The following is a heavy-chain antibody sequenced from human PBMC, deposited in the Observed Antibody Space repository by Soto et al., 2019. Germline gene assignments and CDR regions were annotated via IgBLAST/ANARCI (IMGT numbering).Heavy chain of an antibody. V-gene: IGHV3-30*18. D-gene: IGHD2-15*01. CDR2: ISYDGSNK. J-gene: IGHJ4*02. CDR3: AKDKVVAATYFDY. Sequence: GGSVRLSCAASGFTFSSYGMHWVRQAPGKGLEWVAVISYDGSNKYYADSVKGRFTISRDNSKNTLYLQMNSLRAEDTAVYYCAKDKVVAATYFDYWGQGT. CDR1: GFTFSSYG.